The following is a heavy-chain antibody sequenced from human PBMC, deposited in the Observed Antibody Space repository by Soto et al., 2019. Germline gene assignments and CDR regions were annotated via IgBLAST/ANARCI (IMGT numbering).Heavy chain of an antibody. CDR1: GVTVEIRA. CDR2: ITDTGGDA. Sequence: GGSLELCXVASGVTVEIRAMTGVRQAPGEGLQWVSTITDTGGDAKYADSVRGRFVISRDNSKKTPYLQMTSLTAEDSAMYYCARGSTDSYPGSRIFDFWGRGTLVTVYS. J-gene: IGHJ4*02. V-gene: IGHV3-23*01. CDR3: ARGSTDSYPGSRIFDF. D-gene: IGHD3-10*01.